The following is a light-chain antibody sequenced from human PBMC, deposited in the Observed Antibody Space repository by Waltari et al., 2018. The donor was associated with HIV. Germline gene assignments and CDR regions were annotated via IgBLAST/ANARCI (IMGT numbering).Light chain of an antibody. V-gene: IGKV3D-7*01. J-gene: IGKJ1*01. Sequence: EIVMTQSPPTLSLSPGERATLSCRASQSVSSSYLSWYQQRPGQTPRLLIYGASTRATGIPARFSGSGSGTDFTLTISSLQPEDFAVYYCQQDYNLPWTFGQGTKVEIK. CDR1: QSVSSSY. CDR3: QQDYNLPWT. CDR2: GAS.